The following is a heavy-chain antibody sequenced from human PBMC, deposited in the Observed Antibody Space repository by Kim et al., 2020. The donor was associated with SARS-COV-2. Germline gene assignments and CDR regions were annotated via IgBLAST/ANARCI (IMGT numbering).Heavy chain of an antibody. CDR2: INPSGGST. CDR3: ARDGGEVWGYMVRGVNYGMDV. J-gene: IGHJ6*02. V-gene: IGHV1-46*01. Sequence: ASVKVSCKASGYTFTSYYMHWVRQAPGQGLEWMGIINPSGGSTSYAQKFQGRVTMTRDTSTSTVYMELSSLRSEDTAVYYCARDGGEVWGYMVRGVNYGMDVWGQGTTVTVSS. D-gene: IGHD3-10*01. CDR1: GYTFTSYY.